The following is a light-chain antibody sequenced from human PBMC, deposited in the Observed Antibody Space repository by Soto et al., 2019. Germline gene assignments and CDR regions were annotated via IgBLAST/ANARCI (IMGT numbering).Light chain of an antibody. Sequence: EIVLTQSPGTLSLSPGERATLSCRASQSVSSNYLAWYQQKPGQTPRLVIYGASSRSTGIPDRFSGSGSGTDFTLTISRLEPEDFAVYYCQQYDSPPFSFGPGTKVDIK. J-gene: IGKJ3*01. CDR3: QQYDSPPFS. CDR2: GAS. V-gene: IGKV3-20*01. CDR1: QSVSSNY.